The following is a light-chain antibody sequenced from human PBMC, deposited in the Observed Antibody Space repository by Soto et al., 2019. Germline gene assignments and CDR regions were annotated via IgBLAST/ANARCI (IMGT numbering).Light chain of an antibody. CDR3: QQYGSSRPWT. J-gene: IGKJ1*01. CDR1: QSVSSSY. CDR2: GAS. V-gene: IGKV3-20*01. Sequence: EIVLTQSPGTMSLSPGERATLSCRASQSVSSSYLAWYQQKPGQAPRLLIYGASSRATGIPDRFSGSGSGTDFTLTISRLEPEDFAVYYCQQYGSSRPWTFGQGKKVEIK.